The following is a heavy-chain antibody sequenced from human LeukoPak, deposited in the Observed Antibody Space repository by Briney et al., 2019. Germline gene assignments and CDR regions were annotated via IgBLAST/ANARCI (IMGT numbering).Heavy chain of an antibody. CDR3: ARGLHRIAVAGSFGY. CDR1: GYTFTGYY. D-gene: IGHD6-19*01. Sequence: ASVKVSCKASGYTFTGYYMHWVRQAPGRGLEWMGWINPNSGGTNYAQKFQGRVTMTRDTSISTAYMELGRLRSDDTAVYYCARGLHRIAVAGSFGYWGQGTLVTVSS. V-gene: IGHV1-2*02. CDR2: INPNSGGT. J-gene: IGHJ4*02.